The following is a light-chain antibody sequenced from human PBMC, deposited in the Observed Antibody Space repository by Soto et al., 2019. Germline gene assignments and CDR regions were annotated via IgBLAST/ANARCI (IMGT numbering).Light chain of an antibody. V-gene: IGKV1-39*01. CDR3: HQSYSNPMT. J-gene: IGKJ3*01. Sequence: DIQMTQSPSSLSASVGDRVTITCRASQTISVNLNWYQQKPGKAPNLLIYAASSLQSGVPSRFSGSGSGTDFTLTINSLQTEDFATYYCHQSYSNPMTFGPGTKVDIK. CDR1: QTISVN. CDR2: AAS.